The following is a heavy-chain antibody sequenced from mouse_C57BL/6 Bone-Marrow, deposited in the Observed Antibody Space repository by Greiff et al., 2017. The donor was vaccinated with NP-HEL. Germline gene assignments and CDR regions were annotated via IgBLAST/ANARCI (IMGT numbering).Heavy chain of an antibody. D-gene: IGHD1-1*01. CDR3: ADGCGSLYRYFDV. V-gene: IGHV7-1*01. J-gene: IGHJ1*03. CDR1: GFTFSDFY. CDR2: SRNKANDYTT. Sequence: EVKVVESGGGLVQSGRSLRLSCATSGFTFSDFYMEWVRQAPGKGLEWIAASRNKANDYTTEYSASVKGRFIVSRDTSQSILYLQMNALRAEDTANYYGADGCGSLYRYFDVWGTGTTVTVSS.